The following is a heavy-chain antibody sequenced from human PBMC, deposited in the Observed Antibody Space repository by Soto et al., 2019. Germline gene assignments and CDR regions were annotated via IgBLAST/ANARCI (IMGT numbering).Heavy chain of an antibody. CDR3: AHRPGVDDYGDYAYFDY. V-gene: IGHV2-5*02. J-gene: IGHJ4*02. D-gene: IGHD4-17*01. Sequence: SGPTLVNPTQTLTLTCTFSGFSLSTSGVGVGWIRQPPGKALEWLALIYWDDDKRYSPSLKSRLTITKDTSKNQVDLTMTNMDPVDTATYYCAHRPGVDDYGDYAYFDYWGQGTLVTVSS. CDR2: IYWDDDK. CDR1: GFSLSTSGVG.